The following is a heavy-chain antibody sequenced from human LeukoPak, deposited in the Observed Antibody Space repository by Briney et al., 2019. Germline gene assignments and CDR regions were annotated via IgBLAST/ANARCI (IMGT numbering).Heavy chain of an antibody. CDR1: GFTSSSYG. CDR2: ISYDGSNK. CDR3: AKYGDYGGGYFDY. J-gene: IGHJ4*02. Sequence: GGSLRLSCAASGFTSSSYGMHWVRQAPGKGLEWVAVISYDGSNKYYADSVKGRFTISRDNSKNTLYLQMNSLRAEDTAVYYCAKYGDYGGGYFDYWGQGTLVTVSS. V-gene: IGHV3-30*18. D-gene: IGHD4-17*01.